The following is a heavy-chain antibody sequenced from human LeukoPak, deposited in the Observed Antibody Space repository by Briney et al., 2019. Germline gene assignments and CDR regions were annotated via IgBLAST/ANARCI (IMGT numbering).Heavy chain of an antibody. D-gene: IGHD4-17*01. CDR1: RFTFSSYT. Sequence: GGSLRLSCSASRFTFSSYTMNWVRQAPGKGLEWVSSIDSSSTYIYYADSVKGRFTISRDNAQNSLYLQMNSLGAEDTAVYYCTRGSYGDYEYWGQGTLVTVSS. CDR2: IDSSSTYI. J-gene: IGHJ4*02. CDR3: TRGSYGDYEY. V-gene: IGHV3-21*01.